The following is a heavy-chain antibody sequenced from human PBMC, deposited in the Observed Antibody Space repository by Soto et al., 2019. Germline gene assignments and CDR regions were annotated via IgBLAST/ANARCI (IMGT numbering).Heavy chain of an antibody. D-gene: IGHD2-15*01. CDR2: IYGGDST. CDR3: ARVDSVDYYYGMDV. J-gene: IGHJ6*02. V-gene: IGHV3-53*01. CDR1: GFTVSYFY. Sequence: VQLVESGGGLIQPGGSLRLSCAASGFTVSYFYMNWVRQAPGKGLEWVSVIYGGDSTYYADSVKGRFTTSRDSSNNTVYLQMNSLRAEDTAVYYCARVDSVDYYYGMDVWGQGTTVTVSS.